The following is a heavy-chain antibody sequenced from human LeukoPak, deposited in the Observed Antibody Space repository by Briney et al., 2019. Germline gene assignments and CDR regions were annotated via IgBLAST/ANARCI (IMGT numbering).Heavy chain of an antibody. CDR1: GGSFSGYY. J-gene: IGHJ2*01. CDR2: INHSGST. Sequence: SETLSLTCAVYGGSFSGYYWSWIRQPPGKGLEWIGEINHSGSTNYNPSLKSRVTISVGTSKNQFSLKLSSVTAADTAVYYCARDVIAVAGSYWYFDLWGRGTLVTVSS. D-gene: IGHD6-19*01. CDR3: ARDVIAVAGSYWYFDL. V-gene: IGHV4-34*01.